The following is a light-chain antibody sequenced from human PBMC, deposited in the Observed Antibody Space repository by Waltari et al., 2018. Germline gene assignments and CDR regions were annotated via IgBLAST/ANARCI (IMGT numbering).Light chain of an antibody. CDR3: NSYASSTTQV. CDR2: EVT. CDR1: SSDAGGYNF. V-gene: IGLV2-14*01. J-gene: IGLJ1*01. Sequence: QSALTQPAPVSGSPGQSITISCTVTSSDAGGYNFVPWYQQHPGKAPNLIISEVTNRPSGVSNRFSGSKSGNTASLTISGLQAEDEADYYCNSYASSTTQVFGTGTKVVVL.